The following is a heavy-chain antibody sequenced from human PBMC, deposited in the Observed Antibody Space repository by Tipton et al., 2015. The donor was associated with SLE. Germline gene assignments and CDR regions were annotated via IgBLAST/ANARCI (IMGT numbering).Heavy chain of an antibody. D-gene: IGHD1-26*01. CDR3: PRGTQWEAPAFDV. Sequence: QLMQSGAEVKKPGASAKVSCKASGYTLTNYGFNWVRQAPGQGLEWMGWIGADNGNTNYALKFQGRVTLTTDTSTNTAYMELRSLTSGGTAVNYWPRGTQWEAPAFDVWGPRTMVTVSS. CDR2: IGADNGNT. J-gene: IGHJ3*01. V-gene: IGHV1-18*01. CDR1: GYTLTNYG.